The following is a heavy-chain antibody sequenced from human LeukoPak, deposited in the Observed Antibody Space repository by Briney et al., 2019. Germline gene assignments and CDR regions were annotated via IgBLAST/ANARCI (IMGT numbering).Heavy chain of an antibody. CDR2: ISAYNGNT. CDR3: ARAAGVAVAPVDY. CDR1: GYTFTSYG. J-gene: IGHJ4*02. Sequence: ASVKVSCMASGYTFTSYGVSWVRQAPGQGLEWMGWISAYNGNTNYAQKLQGRVTMTTDTSTNTAYMVLRSLRSDDTAVYYCARAAGVAVAPVDYWGQGTLVTVSS. V-gene: IGHV1-18*01. D-gene: IGHD6-19*01.